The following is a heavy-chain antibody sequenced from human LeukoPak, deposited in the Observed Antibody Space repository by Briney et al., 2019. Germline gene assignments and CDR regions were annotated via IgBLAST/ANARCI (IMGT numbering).Heavy chain of an antibody. V-gene: IGHV3-11*01. CDR1: GFTFSDYY. D-gene: IGHD3-22*01. J-gene: IGHJ4*02. Sequence: TGGSLRLSCAASGFTFSDYYMSWIRQAPGKGLEWVSYISSSGSTIYYADSVKGRFTISRDNAKNSLYLQMNSLRAEDTAVYYCATDPVRYYDSSGPGWGQGTLVTVSS. CDR3: ATDPVRYYDSSGPG. CDR2: ISSSGSTI.